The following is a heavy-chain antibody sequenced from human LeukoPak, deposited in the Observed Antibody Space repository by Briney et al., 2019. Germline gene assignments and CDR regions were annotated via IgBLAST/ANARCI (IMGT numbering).Heavy chain of an antibody. V-gene: IGHV4-31*03. J-gene: IGHJ5*02. CDR2: IHYSGST. CDR1: GGSISSGGYY. CDR3: ARDRWFDP. Sequence: SETLSLTCTVSGGSISSGGYYWSWIRQNPGKGLEWIGYIHYSGSTYYNPSLKSRVTISVDTSDNQFPLKLSSVTAADTAVYYCARDRWFDPWGQGTLVTVSS.